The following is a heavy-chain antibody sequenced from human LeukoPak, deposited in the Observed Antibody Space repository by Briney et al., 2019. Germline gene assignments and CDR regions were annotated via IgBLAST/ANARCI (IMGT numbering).Heavy chain of an antibody. CDR3: ARGRVTSTLYYFYY. Sequence: GGALRLSCVASGFTFSSYWMHWVRQAPGKGVGWVSRINTDGSSPTYVDSVKGRFTISRENAKKTLYVQNNSLRDEDTGVYYCARGRVTSTLYYFYYWGQGALVTVSS. V-gene: IGHV3-74*01. CDR2: INTDGSSP. D-gene: IGHD2-2*01. CDR1: GFTFSSYW. J-gene: IGHJ4*02.